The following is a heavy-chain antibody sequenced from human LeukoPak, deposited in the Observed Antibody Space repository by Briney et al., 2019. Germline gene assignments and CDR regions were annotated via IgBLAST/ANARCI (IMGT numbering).Heavy chain of an antibody. CDR1: GYTFTSYG. J-gene: IGHJ4*02. Sequence: ASVKVSCKASGYTFTSYGISWVRQAPGQGLEWMGRIIPILGIANYAQKFQGRVTITADKSTSTAYMELSSLRSEDTAVYYCARDVYYFDYWGQGTLVTVSS. V-gene: IGHV1-69*04. CDR3: ARDVYYFDY. D-gene: IGHD3-16*01. CDR2: IIPILGIA.